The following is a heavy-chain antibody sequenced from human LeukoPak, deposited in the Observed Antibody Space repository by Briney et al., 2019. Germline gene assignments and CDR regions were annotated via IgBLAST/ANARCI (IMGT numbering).Heavy chain of an antibody. Sequence: PGGSLRLSCVGSGFTFSTYEMSWVRQAPGKGLEWVSVIYSGGSTYYADSVKGRFTISRDNSKNTLYLQMNSLRAEDTAVYYCARENYDFWSGHAPLRYWGQGTLVTVSS. CDR2: IYSGGST. V-gene: IGHV3-66*02. CDR1: GFTFSTYE. CDR3: ARENYDFWSGHAPLRY. J-gene: IGHJ4*02. D-gene: IGHD3-3*01.